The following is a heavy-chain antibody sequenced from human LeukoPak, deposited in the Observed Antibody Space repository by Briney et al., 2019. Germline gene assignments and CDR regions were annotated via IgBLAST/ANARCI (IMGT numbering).Heavy chain of an antibody. J-gene: IGHJ4*02. CDR1: GFTFSSYG. CDR2: ISGSGGST. CDR3: ARDQKWTAMVAY. Sequence: GGSLRLSCAASGFTFSSYGMSWVRQAPGKGLEWVSAISGSGGSTYYADSVKGRFTISRDNAKNSLYLQMNSLRAEDTALYYCARDQKWTAMVAYWGQGTLVTVSS. D-gene: IGHD5-18*01. V-gene: IGHV3-23*01.